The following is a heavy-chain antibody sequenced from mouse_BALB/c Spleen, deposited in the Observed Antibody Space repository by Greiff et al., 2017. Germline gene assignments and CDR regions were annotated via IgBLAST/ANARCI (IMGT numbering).Heavy chain of an antibody. CDR3: AREYDDYFDY. CDR2: IYPGSGNT. J-gene: IGHJ2*01. Sequence: QVQLKESGPELVKPGASVKISCKASGYTFTDYYINWVKQKPGQGLEWIGWIYPGSGNTKYNEKFKGKATLTVDTSSSTAYMQLSSLTSEDTAVYFCAREYDDYFDYWGQGTTLTVSS. CDR1: GYTFTDYY. D-gene: IGHD2-14*01. V-gene: IGHV1-84*02.